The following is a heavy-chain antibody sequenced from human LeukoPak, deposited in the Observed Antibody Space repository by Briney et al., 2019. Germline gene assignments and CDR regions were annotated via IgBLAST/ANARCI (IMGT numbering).Heavy chain of an antibody. CDR2: VNPNSGNT. D-gene: IGHD3-10*01. Sequence: ASVKVSCKASGYTFTSYDINWVRQATGQGLEWMGWVNPNSGNTGYAQKFQGRVTMTRNTSISTAYMELSSLRSEDTAVYYCARGLVALRGAWRWFDPWGQGTLVTVSS. CDR1: GYTFTSYD. V-gene: IGHV1-8*01. CDR3: ARGLVALRGAWRWFDP. J-gene: IGHJ5*02.